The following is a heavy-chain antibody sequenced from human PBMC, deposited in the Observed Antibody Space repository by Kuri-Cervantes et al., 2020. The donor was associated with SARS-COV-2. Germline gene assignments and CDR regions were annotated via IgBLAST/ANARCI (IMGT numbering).Heavy chain of an antibody. J-gene: IGHJ4*02. CDR2: ISAYNGNT. CDR3: ARSRGESSTWYYFDY. Sequence: ASVKVSCKASGYTFTSYGITWVRQAPGQGLEWMGWISAYNGNTNYAQKLQGRVTMTTDTSTSTAYMELRSPRSDDTAVYYCARSRGESSTWYYFDYWGQGTLVTVSS. CDR1: GYTFTSYG. V-gene: IGHV1-18*01. D-gene: IGHD6-13*01.